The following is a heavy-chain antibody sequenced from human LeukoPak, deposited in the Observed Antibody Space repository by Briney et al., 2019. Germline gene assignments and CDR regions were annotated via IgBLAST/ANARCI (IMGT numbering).Heavy chain of an antibody. D-gene: IGHD2-2*01. CDR2: INHSGST. V-gene: IGHV4-34*01. CDR3: ARGRGYCSSTSCYAIHYYGMDV. CDR1: GGSFSGYY. J-gene: IGHJ6*02. Sequence: SETLSLTCAVHGGSFSGYYWSWIRQPPGKGLEWIGEINHSGSTNYNPSLKSRVTISVDTSKNQFSLKLSSVTAADTAVYYCARGRGYCSSTSCYAIHYYGMDVWGQGTTVTVSS.